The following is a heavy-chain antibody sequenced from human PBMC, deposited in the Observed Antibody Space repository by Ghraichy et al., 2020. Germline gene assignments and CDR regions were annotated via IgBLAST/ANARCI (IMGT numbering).Heavy chain of an antibody. CDR2: ISDNGDST. CDR3: AKGRDTIVRGVRALDV. CDR1: GFTFSSYA. V-gene: IGHV3-23*01. D-gene: IGHD3-10*01. J-gene: IGHJ6*04. Sequence: GGSLRLSCAGSGFTFSSYAMSWVRQAPGKGLEWVSRISDNGDSTYYADPVKGRFTISRDKSKNTLYLQMNSLRAEDTAVYYCAKGRDTIVRGVRALDVWGKGTTVTVSS.